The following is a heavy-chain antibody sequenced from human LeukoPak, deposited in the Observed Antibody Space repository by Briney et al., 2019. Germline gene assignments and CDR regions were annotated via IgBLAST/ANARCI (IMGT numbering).Heavy chain of an antibody. J-gene: IGHJ5*02. V-gene: IGHV5-51*01. Sequence: SGESLKISCKGSGYSFTNYWIGWVRQMPGKGLEWMGIVYSDNSDTRYSPSFQGQVTFSADKSINTAYLQWSSLKASDTAVYYCARLGEDLAVGVAGYWFDPWGQGTLVTVSS. CDR2: VYSDNSDT. D-gene: IGHD2-15*01. CDR3: ARLGEDLAVGVAGYWFDP. CDR1: GYSFTNYW.